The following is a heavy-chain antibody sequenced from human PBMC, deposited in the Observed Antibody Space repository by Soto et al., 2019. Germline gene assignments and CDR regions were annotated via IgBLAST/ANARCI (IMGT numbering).Heavy chain of an antibody. Sequence: LRLSCAASGFTFSSYAMHWVRQAPGKGLEWVAVISYDGSNKYYADSVKGRFTISRDNSKNTLYLQMNSLRAEDTAVYYCARQNPYYGSGSLEYYYYGMDVWGQGTTVTVSS. D-gene: IGHD3-10*01. J-gene: IGHJ6*02. CDR3: ARQNPYYGSGSLEYYYYGMDV. CDR2: ISYDGSNK. CDR1: GFTFSSYA. V-gene: IGHV3-30-3*01.